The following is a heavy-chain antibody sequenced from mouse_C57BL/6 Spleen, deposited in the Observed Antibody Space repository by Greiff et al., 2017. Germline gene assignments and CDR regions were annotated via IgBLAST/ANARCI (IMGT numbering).Heavy chain of an antibody. J-gene: IGHJ3*01. D-gene: IGHD1-1*01. CDR2: IRLKSDNYAT. CDR1: GFTFSNYW. CDR3: TGYYPSY. Sequence: EVKVEESGGGLVQPGGSMKLSCVASGFTFSNYWMNWVRQSPEKGLEWVAQIRLKSDNYATHYAESVKGRFTISRDDSKSSVYLHMNNLRAEDTGIYYCTGYYPSYWGQGTLVTVSA. V-gene: IGHV6-3*01.